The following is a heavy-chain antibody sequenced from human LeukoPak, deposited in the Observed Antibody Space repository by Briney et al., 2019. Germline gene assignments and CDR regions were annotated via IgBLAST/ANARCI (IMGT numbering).Heavy chain of an antibody. D-gene: IGHD4-17*01. J-gene: IGHJ4*02. V-gene: IGHV4-30-2*01. Sequence: SETLSLTCAVSGGSISSGGYSWSWIRQPPGKGLEWIGYIYHSGGTYYNPSLKSRVTISVDRSKNQFSLKLSSVTAADTAVYYCARSKGDYGFDYWGQGTLVTVSS. CDR1: GGSISSGGYS. CDR2: IYHSGGT. CDR3: ARSKGDYGFDY.